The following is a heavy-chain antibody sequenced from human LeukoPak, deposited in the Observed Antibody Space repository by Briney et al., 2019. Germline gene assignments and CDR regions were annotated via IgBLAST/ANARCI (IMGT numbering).Heavy chain of an antibody. J-gene: IGHJ4*02. D-gene: IGHD5-18*01. Sequence: PSETLSLTCTVSGYSISSGYYWGWIRQPPGKGLEWIGSIYHSGSTYYNPSLKSRVTISVDTSKNQFSLKLSSVTAADTAVYYCARSWIQLWLGEPVTGYFDYWGQGTLVTVSS. CDR1: GYSISSGYY. CDR3: ARSWIQLWLGEPVTGYFDY. V-gene: IGHV4-38-2*02. CDR2: IYHSGST.